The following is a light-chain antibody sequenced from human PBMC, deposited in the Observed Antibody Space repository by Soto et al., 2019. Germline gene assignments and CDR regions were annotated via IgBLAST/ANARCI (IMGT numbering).Light chain of an antibody. J-gene: IGLJ2*01. CDR3: CSYVASNTFK. CDR2: DVI. V-gene: IGLV2-14*01. Sequence: QSALTQPASVSGSPGQSITISCTGTGSDVAYNYVSWYQQHPDKPPQLIIYDVINRPSGVSDRFSGSKSGNTASLTISGLQAEDEADYYCCSYVASNTFKFGGGTKLTVL. CDR1: GSDVAYNY.